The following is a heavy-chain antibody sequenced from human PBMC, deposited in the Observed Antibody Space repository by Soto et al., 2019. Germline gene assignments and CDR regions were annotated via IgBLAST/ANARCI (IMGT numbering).Heavy chain of an antibody. Sequence: SSVKVSCKASGGTFSSYAISWVRQAPGQGLEWMGGIIPIFGTANYAQKFQGRVTITADESTSTAYMELSSLRSEDTAVYYCGAYYYDSSGYSGAFDIWGQGTMVTVSS. J-gene: IGHJ3*02. V-gene: IGHV1-69*13. D-gene: IGHD3-22*01. CDR2: IIPIFGTA. CDR3: GAYYYDSSGYSGAFDI. CDR1: GGTFSSYA.